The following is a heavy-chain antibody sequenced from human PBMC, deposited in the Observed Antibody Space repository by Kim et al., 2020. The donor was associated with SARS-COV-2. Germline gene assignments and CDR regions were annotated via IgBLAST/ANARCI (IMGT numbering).Heavy chain of an antibody. V-gene: IGHV4-31*03. Sequence: SETLSLTCTVSGGSISSGGYYWSWIRQHPGKGLEWIGYIYYSGSTYYNPSLKSRVTISVDTSKNKFSLQLRAVTAADTAVYYCARGRLTIFGVVNSFDYWGQGTLVTVSS. CDR3: ARGRLTIFGVVNSFDY. CDR2: IYYSGST. D-gene: IGHD3-3*01. CDR1: GGSISSGGYY. J-gene: IGHJ4*02.